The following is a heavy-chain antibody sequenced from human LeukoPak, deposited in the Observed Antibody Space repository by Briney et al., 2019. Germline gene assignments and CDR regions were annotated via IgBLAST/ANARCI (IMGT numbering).Heavy chain of an antibody. CDR3: ARTSSYSSGWYGRRDWFDP. D-gene: IGHD6-19*01. V-gene: IGHV4-34*01. J-gene: IGHJ5*02. Sequence: SETLSLTCAVYGGSFSGYYWSWIRQPPGKGLEWIGEINHSGSTNYNPSLKSRVTISVDTSKNQFSLKLSSVTAADTAVYYCARTSSYSSGWYGRRDWFDPWGQGTLVTVSS. CDR2: INHSGST. CDR1: GGSFSGYY.